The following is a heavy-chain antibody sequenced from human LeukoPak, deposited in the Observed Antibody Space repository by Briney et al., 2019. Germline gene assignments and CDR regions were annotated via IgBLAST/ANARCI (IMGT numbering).Heavy chain of an antibody. CDR1: GFTFSGYG. Sequence: PGGSLRLSCAASGFTFSGYGMHWVRQAPGKGLEWVAVIWFDGSNKYYADSVKGRFTISRDNAKNTLYLQMNSLRAEDTAVYYCARGLIAASHGRAFDVWGQGTVVTVS. D-gene: IGHD6-13*01. CDR2: IWFDGSNK. CDR3: ARGLIAASHGRAFDV. J-gene: IGHJ3*01. V-gene: IGHV3-33*01.